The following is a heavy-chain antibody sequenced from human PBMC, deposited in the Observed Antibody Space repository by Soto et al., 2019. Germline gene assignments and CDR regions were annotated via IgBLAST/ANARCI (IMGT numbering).Heavy chain of an antibody. CDR1: GFTFDDYA. V-gene: IGHV3-9*01. CDR2: ITWNSGTV. Sequence: GGSLRLSCAASGFTFDDYAMHWVRQTPGKGLEWVSGITWNSGTVGYADSVKGRFTISRDNGKNSLYLQMNSLRDEDTAVYYCARGLYYYDTGGYYFGGQGTLVTVSS. J-gene: IGHJ4*02. D-gene: IGHD3-22*01. CDR3: ARGLYYYDTGGYYF.